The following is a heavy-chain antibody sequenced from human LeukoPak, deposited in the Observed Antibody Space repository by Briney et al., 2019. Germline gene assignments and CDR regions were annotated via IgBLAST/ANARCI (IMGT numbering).Heavy chain of an antibody. J-gene: IGHJ5*02. CDR1: GYTFTSNY. V-gene: IGHV1-46*01. Sequence: EASVKVSCKAFGYTFTSNYMHWVRQAPGQGPEWMGVISPSGGSTTYAQKFQGRVTLTRDMATSTDYLELSSLRSEDTAVYYCARDNSVRDEAWWFNPWGQGTLVSVSS. CDR3: ARDNSVRDEAWWFNP. D-gene: IGHD5-24*01. CDR2: ISPSGGST.